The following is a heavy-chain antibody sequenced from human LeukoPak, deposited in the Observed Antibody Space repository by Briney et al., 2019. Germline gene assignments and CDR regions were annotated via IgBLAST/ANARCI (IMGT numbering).Heavy chain of an antibody. CDR2: ISAYSGKT. CDR3: ARGESPDYDILTGYYLIRHPFDI. Sequence: GASVKVSCKASGYTFNNYGISWVRQAPGQGLEWMGWISAYSGKTNYAQRLQGRVTMTTDTSTSTAYLELRSLRSDDTAVYYCARGESPDYDILTGYYLIRHPFDIWGQGTMVTVSS. J-gene: IGHJ3*02. D-gene: IGHD3-9*01. V-gene: IGHV1-18*01. CDR1: GYTFNNYG.